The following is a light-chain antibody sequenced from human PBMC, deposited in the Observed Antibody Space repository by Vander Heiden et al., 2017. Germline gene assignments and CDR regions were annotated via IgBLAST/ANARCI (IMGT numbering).Light chain of an antibody. CDR2: AAS. Sequence: DVQLTQSPSSLPASVGGRVTITCRASQCISIDLAWYQVKPGKVPEVLIYAASTLQSGVPPRFSGSGSGSDFTLTIGSLQPEDAATYFCQNCYPIPLSFGGGTKVQI. V-gene: IGKV1-27*01. CDR3: QNCYPIPLS. J-gene: IGKJ4*01. CDR1: QCISID.